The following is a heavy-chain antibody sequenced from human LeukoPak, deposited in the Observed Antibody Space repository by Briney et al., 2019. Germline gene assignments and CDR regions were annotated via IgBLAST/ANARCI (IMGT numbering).Heavy chain of an antibody. V-gene: IGHV1-2*02. CDR2: INLNNGDT. CDR3: ARDVRGDDVLTMDV. D-gene: IGHD3-9*01. Sequence: ASVKVSCKASGYTFTGYYMHWVRQAPGQGLEWMGWINLNNGDTQYQGRVTMTRDTSISTAYMDLSRLTSDDTAVYYCARDVRGDDVLTMDVWGKGTTVTISS. J-gene: IGHJ6*04. CDR1: GYTFTGYY.